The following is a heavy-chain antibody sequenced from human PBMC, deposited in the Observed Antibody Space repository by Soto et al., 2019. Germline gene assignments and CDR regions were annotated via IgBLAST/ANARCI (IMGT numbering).Heavy chain of an antibody. CDR1: GYIFTTYG. V-gene: IGHV1-18*01. J-gene: IGHJ4*02. CDR2: ISAHNGNT. D-gene: IGHD1-1*01. CDR3: ARGRYGDY. Sequence: QVHLVQSGAEVKKPGASVKVSCKGSGYIFTTYGITWVRQAPGQGLEWMGWISAHNGNTNYAQKLQGRVTGTRDTSRSAAYLELRNLRSNDTAVYYCARGRYGDYWGQGALVTVSS.